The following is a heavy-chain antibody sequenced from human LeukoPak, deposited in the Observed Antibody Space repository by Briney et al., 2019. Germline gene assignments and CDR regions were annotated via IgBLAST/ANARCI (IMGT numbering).Heavy chain of an antibody. Sequence: GGSLRLSCAASGFTVSSNYMSWVRQAPGKGLEWVSVIYSGGSTYYADSVKGRFTISRDNSKNTLYLQMNSLRAEDTAVYYCAKDDSIAAAGTLDYWGQGTLVTVSS. CDR1: GFTVSSNY. CDR3: AKDDSIAAAGTLDY. J-gene: IGHJ4*02. V-gene: IGHV3-53*01. CDR2: IYSGGST. D-gene: IGHD6-13*01.